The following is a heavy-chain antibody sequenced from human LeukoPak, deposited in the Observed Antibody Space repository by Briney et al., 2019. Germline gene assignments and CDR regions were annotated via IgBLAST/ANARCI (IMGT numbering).Heavy chain of an antibody. CDR2: INPNSGGT. V-gene: IGHV1-2*02. Sequence: ASVKVSCKASGYTFTGYYMHWVRQAPGQGLVWRGWINPNSGGTNYAQKFQGRVTMTRDTSISTAYMELSRLRSDDTAVYYCARTYGDSTNWFDPWGQGTLVTVSS. CDR3: ARTYGDSTNWFDP. CDR1: GYTFTGYY. J-gene: IGHJ5*02. D-gene: IGHD4-17*01.